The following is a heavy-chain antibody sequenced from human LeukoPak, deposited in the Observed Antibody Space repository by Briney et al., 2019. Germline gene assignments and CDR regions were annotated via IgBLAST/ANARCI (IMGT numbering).Heavy chain of an antibody. CDR2: IKPSAGST. CDR3: ARSYYYDSRGGFDY. CDR1: GYTFTVFY. J-gene: IGHJ4*02. V-gene: IGHV1-46*01. D-gene: IGHD3-22*01. Sequence: GASVKVSCKASGYTFTVFYMHWVRQAPGQGLEWMGIIKPSAGSTSYAQKFQGRVTMTRDTSTSTVYMELSSLRFEDTVVYYCARSYYYDSRGGFDYWGQGTLVIVSS.